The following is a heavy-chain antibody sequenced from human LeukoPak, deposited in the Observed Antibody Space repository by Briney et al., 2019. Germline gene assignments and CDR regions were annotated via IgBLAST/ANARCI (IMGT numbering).Heavy chain of an antibody. CDR1: GYTFTSYG. V-gene: IGHV1-18*01. D-gene: IGHD6-13*01. CDR3: AREGWDSSPYYYYYMDV. CDR2: ISAYNGNT. J-gene: IGHJ6*03. Sequence: ASVKVSCKASGYTFTSYGISWVRQAPGQGLEWMGWISAYNGNTNYAQKLQGRVTMTTDTSTSTAYMELRSLRSDDTAVYYCAREGWDSSPYYYYYMDVWGKGTTVTVSS.